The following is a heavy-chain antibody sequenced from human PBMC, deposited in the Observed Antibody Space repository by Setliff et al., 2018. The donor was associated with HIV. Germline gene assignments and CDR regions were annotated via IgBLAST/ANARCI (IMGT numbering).Heavy chain of an antibody. CDR3: ARAGYNLWSGYDAFDV. V-gene: IGHV4-59*11. Sequence: SETLSLTCTLSGASISSHYWSWIRQAPGKGLEWVGSVDFRGNSSANPSLKSRLMISADTSKNRLSLKLTSVTAADTAVYFCARAGYNLWSGYDAFDVWGQGTLVTVSS. CDR2: VDFRGNS. D-gene: IGHD3-3*01. CDR1: GASISSHY. J-gene: IGHJ3*01.